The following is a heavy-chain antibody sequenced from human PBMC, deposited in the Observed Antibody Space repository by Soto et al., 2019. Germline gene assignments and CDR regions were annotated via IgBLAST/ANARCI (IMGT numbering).Heavy chain of an antibody. D-gene: IGHD3-3*01. CDR3: ARDQDDSSDAFDI. Sequence: GGSLRLSCAASGITFSNYWMTWVRQAPGKGLEWVANIKQDGSEKYYVDSVKGRFTISRDNAKNSLYLQMNSLRAEDTAVYYCARDQDDSSDAFDIWGQGTMVT. V-gene: IGHV3-7*01. CDR1: GITFSNYW. CDR2: IKQDGSEK. J-gene: IGHJ3*02.